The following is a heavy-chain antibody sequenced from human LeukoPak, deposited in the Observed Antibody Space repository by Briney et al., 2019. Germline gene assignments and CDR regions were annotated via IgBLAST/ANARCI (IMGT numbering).Heavy chain of an antibody. J-gene: IGHJ6*02. V-gene: IGHV4-59*01. Sequence: SETLSLTCSVSGVSISSYSWSWIRQPPGKGLEWIGYIYYSGSTNYHPSLKSRVTISVDTSKNQFSLRLSSVTAADTAVYYCARTHTGYPYYYVMDVWGQGTTVTVSS. CDR3: ARTHTGYPYYYVMDV. D-gene: IGHD5-12*01. CDR1: GVSISSYS. CDR2: IYYSGST.